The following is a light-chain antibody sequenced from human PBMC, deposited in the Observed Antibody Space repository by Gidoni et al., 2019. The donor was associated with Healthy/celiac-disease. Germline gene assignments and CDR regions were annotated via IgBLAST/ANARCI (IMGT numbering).Light chain of an antibody. Sequence: SYELTQPPSVSVSPGQTARITCSGDALPKQYAYWYQQKPGQAPVLVIYTDSERPSGIPERFSGSSSGTTVTLTISGVQAEDEADYYCQSADSSGTPVVFGGGTKLTVL. CDR3: QSADSSGTPVV. CDR1: ALPKQY. J-gene: IGLJ2*01. CDR2: TDS. V-gene: IGLV3-25*02.